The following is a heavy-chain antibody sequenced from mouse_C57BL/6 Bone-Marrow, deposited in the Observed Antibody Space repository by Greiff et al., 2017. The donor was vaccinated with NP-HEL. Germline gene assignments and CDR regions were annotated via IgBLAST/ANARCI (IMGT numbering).Heavy chain of an antibody. V-gene: IGHV8-8*01. CDR1: GFSLSTFGMG. Sequence: QVTLKESGPGILQPSQTLSLTCSFSGFSLSTFGMGVGWIRQPSGKGLEWLAHIWWDDDKYYNPALKSRLTISKDTSKNQVFLKIAKVETADTATYYCARIGSYYYGSSYLYYYAMDYWGQGTSVTVSS. CDR2: IWWDDDK. J-gene: IGHJ4*01. D-gene: IGHD1-1*01. CDR3: ARIGSYYYGSSYLYYYAMDY.